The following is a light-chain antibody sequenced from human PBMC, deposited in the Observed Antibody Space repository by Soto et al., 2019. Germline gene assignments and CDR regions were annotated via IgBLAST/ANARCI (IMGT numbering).Light chain of an antibody. CDR1: QSINSN. CDR2: GAS. CDR3: QQYGSSPPMYT. Sequence: EIVLRQSPGTLSVSPGDRATLSCRASQSINSNLAWYQQRPGQAPRLLISGASTRATGIPDRFSGSGSGTDFTLTISRLEPEDFAVYYCQQYGSSPPMYTFGQGTRLEIK. V-gene: IGKV3-20*01. J-gene: IGKJ5*01.